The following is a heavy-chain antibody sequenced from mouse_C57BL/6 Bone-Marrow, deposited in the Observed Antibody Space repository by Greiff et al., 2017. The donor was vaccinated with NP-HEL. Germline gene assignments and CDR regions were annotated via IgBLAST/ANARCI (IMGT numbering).Heavy chain of an antibody. J-gene: IGHJ2*01. D-gene: IGHD1-1*01. Sequence: EVKLLESGPGLVKPSQSLSLTCSVTGYSITSGYYWNWIRQFPGNKLEWMGYISYDGSNNYNPSLKNRISITRDTSKNQFFLKLNSVTTEDTATYYCARDQDGHDYWGQGTTLTVSS. CDR3: ARDQDGHDY. CDR2: ISYDGSN. CDR1: GYSITSGYY. V-gene: IGHV3-6*01.